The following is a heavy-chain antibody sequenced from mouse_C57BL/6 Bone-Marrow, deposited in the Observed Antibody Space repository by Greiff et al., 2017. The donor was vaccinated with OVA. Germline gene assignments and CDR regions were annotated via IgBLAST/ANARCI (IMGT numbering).Heavy chain of an antibody. V-gene: IGHV5-6*01. J-gene: IGHJ2*01. CDR3: ARTNWDGYFDY. Sequence: EVMLVESGGDLAKPGGSLKLSCAASGFTFSSYGMSWVRQTPDKRLEWVATISSGGSYTYYPDSVKGRFTISRDNAKNTLYLQMSSLKSEDTAMYYCARTNWDGYFDYWGQGTTLTVSS. D-gene: IGHD4-1*02. CDR2: ISSGGSYT. CDR1: GFTFSSYG.